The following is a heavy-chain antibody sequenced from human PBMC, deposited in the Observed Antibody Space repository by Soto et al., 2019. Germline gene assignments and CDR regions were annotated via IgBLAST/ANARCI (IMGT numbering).Heavy chain of an antibody. D-gene: IGHD2-8*01. J-gene: IGHJ6*02. CDR2: MYDDGNK. CDR3: ARDEGIVLMVYAPPYYYGMDV. V-gene: IGHV3-53*01. Sequence: PVGSLRLSCVVSGFTGTDNHLNWVRQAPGKGLELVSIMYDDGNKYYTDSVKGRFTISRDNSKNTLYLQMNSLRAEDTAVYYCARDEGIVLMVYAPPYYYGMDVWGQGTTVTVSS. CDR1: GFTGTDNH.